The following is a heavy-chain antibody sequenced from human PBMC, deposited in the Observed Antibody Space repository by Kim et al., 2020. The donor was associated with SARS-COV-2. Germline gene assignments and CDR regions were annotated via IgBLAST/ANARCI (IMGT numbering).Heavy chain of an antibody. CDR1: GFTFSSSW. CDR3: ARGVL. CDR2: IKQDGSEK. V-gene: IGHV3-7*01. J-gene: IGHJ4*02. D-gene: IGHD2-2*01. Sequence: GGSLRLSCVASGFTFSSSWISWVRQTPGKGLEWVASIKQDGSEKYYVDSVKGRFTISRDNAKNSLYLQMNSLRVEDTAVYYCARGVLWGQGTLVTVSS.